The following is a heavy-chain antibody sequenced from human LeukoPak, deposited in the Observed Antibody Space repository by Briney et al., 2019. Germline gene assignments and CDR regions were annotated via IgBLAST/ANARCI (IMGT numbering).Heavy chain of an antibody. CDR3: ARDKQVVVGATTAYDY. CDR2: IGTAGDI. Sequence: PGGSLRLSCAASGFTFSNYDMHWVRHATGKGLEWVSGIGTAGDIYYPGSVKGRFTISRENAKNSLYLQMNSLRAGDTAVYYCARDKQVVVGATTAYDYWGQGTLVTVSS. J-gene: IGHJ4*02. CDR1: GFTFSNYD. D-gene: IGHD1-26*01. V-gene: IGHV3-13*01.